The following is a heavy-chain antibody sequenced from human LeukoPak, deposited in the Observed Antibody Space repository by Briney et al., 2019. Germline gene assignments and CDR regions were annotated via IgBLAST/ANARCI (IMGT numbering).Heavy chain of an antibody. Sequence: GGSLRLSCAASGFTFSSYAMHWVRQAPGKGLEWVAVISYDGSNKYYADSVKGRFTISRDNSKNTLYLQMNSLRAEDTAVYYCARSYDSSGYEARLGYYYYGMDVWGQGTTVTVPS. V-gene: IGHV3-30-3*01. D-gene: IGHD3-22*01. CDR1: GFTFSSYA. J-gene: IGHJ6*02. CDR2: ISYDGSNK. CDR3: ARSYDSSGYEARLGYYYYGMDV.